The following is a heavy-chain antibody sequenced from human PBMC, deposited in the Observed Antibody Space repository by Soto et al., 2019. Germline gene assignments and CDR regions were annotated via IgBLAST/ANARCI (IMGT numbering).Heavy chain of an antibody. D-gene: IGHD4-4*01. Sequence: PSETLSLTCTFSGDSVTSNYLTWIRQSPGKGLEWIGYMHYTGFSHYSPSLKSRLTLSVDTSKNHFSLQLSSVTAADTAVYYCARDREHSNSPYYYYGMDVWGQGTTVTVSS. CDR1: GDSVTSNY. V-gene: IGHV4-59*02. CDR3: ARDREHSNSPYYYYGMDV. J-gene: IGHJ6*02. CDR2: MHYTGFS.